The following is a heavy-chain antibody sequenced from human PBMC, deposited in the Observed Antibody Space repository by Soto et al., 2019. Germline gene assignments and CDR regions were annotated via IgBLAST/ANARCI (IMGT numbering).Heavy chain of an antibody. CDR2: VSGGGDST. CDR3: APGGLLTGIAYFDL. D-gene: IGHD7-27*01. V-gene: IGHV3-23*01. J-gene: IGHJ4*02. CDR1: GFTSSNYS. Sequence: XGSLTVSSAAWGFTSSNYSMSLVLQAPGKGLQWVSTVSGGGDSTYYADSLKGRFTTSRDNSNSTLYLQMNSLRAEDTAVYYCAPGGLLTGIAYFDLWGLGTLVTVSS.